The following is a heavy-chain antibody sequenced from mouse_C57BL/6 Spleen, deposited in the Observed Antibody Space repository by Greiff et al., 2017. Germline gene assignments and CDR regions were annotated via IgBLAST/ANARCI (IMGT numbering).Heavy chain of an antibody. V-gene: IGHV3-1*01. CDR1: GYSITSGYD. D-gene: IGHD1-1*01. Sequence: DVQLQESGPGMVKPSQSLSLTCTVTGYSITSGYDWHWIRPFPGNQLEGMGYISYSGSTNYNPSLKSRISLTHDTSKNHFFLKLKFVTTEDTATYYCARVGDINYGYFDVWGTGTTVTVSS. J-gene: IGHJ1*03. CDR2: ISYSGST. CDR3: ARVGDINYGYFDV.